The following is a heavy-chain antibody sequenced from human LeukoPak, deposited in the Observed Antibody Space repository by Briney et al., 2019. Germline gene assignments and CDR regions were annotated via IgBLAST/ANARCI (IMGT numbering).Heavy chain of an antibody. CDR1: GGSNSSSS. J-gene: IGHJ6*04. V-gene: IGHV4-59*12. CDR2: IYHSGGT. D-gene: IGHD3-22*01. Sequence: SETLSLTCTVSGGSNSSSSWSWIRQAPGKGLEGIGYIYHSGGTNYNPSLKSRVTVSVETSKNQFSLKLSSVTAADTAVYYCARLVDGLRLFPDVWGKGTTVTVSS. CDR3: ARLVDGLRLFPDV.